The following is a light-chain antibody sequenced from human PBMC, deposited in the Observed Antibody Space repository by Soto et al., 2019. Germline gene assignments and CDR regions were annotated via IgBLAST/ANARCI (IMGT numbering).Light chain of an antibody. CDR3: SSYSGTNSHYV. CDR1: SSDVGGYNY. CDR2: EVS. V-gene: IGLV2-8*01. Sequence: QSALTQPPSASGSFGQSVTISCTGTSSDVGGYNYVSWYQQHPGKAPKLMIYEVSERPSGVPDRFSGSKSGNTASLTVSGLQDDDEADYYCSSYSGTNSHYVFGTGTKLTVL. J-gene: IGLJ1*01.